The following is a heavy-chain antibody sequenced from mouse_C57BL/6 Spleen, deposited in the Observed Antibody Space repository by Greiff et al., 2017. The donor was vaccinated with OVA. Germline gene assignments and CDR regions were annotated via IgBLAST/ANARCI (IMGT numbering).Heavy chain of an antibody. V-gene: IGHV5-17*01. D-gene: IGHD1-1*01. J-gene: IGHJ3*01. CDR3: ARPDGSSYGFAY. CDR2: ISSGSSTI. Sequence: EVKLMESGGGLVKPGGSLKLSCAASGFTFSDYGMHWVRQAPEKGLEWVAYISSGSSTIYYADTVKGRFTISRDNAKNTLFLQMTSLRSEDTAMYYCARPDGSSYGFAYWGQGTLVTVSA. CDR1: GFTFSDYG.